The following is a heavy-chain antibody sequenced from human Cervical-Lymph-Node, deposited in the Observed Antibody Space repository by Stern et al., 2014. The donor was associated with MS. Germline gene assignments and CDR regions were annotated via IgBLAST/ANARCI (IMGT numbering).Heavy chain of an antibody. V-gene: IGHV1-2*06. CDR3: AMSAIEIAAPGHFDY. CDR2: IHPHSGGT. Sequence: QVQLVQSGAEVKKPGASVKVSCKASGYTFTGYFMHWVRQAPGQGLEWMGRIHPHSGGTEYAQKFQGRVTMTRDKSISTAYMELSRLRSDDKAVYYCAMSAIEIAAPGHFDYWGQGTLVTVSS. CDR1: GYTFTGYF. D-gene: IGHD6-13*01. J-gene: IGHJ4*02.